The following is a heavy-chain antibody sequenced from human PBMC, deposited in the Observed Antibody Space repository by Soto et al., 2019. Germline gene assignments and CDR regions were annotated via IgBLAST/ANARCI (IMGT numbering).Heavy chain of an antibody. V-gene: IGHV5-51*01. J-gene: IGHJ6*02. D-gene: IGHD6-13*01. CDR3: ARHLGAEAGPLYGMDV. CDR2: IYPGDSDT. Sequence: XDSLKISCKCSGYSFTSYWIGLVRQMPGKGLEWMGIIYPGDSDTRYSPSFQGQVTISADKSISTAYLQWSSLKASDTAMYYCARHLGAEAGPLYGMDVWGQGTTVTVSS. CDR1: GYSFTSYW.